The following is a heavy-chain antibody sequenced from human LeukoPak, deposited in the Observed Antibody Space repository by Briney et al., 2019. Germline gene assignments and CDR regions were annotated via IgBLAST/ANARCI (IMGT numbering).Heavy chain of an antibody. CDR2: ISSHGGST. Sequence: PGGSLRLSCSASGFTFSRYAMHWVRQAPGKGLECVSTISSHGGSTYYADSVKGRFIISRDNSKNTLYLQMSSLRPEDTAVYYCMKDLWEPYDYWGQGTLVTVSS. J-gene: IGHJ4*02. V-gene: IGHV3-64D*09. D-gene: IGHD1-26*01. CDR1: GFTFSRYA. CDR3: MKDLWEPYDY.